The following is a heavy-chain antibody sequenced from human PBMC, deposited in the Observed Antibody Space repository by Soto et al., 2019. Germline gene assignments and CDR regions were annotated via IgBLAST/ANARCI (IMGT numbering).Heavy chain of an antibody. V-gene: IGHV1-8*01. Sequence: ASVKVSCKASGYTFTSYDINWVRQATGQGLEWMGWMNPNSGNTGYAQQFQGRVTMTRSTSISTAYMELSSLRSEDTAVYYCARGRAGGDTTDGVDYWGQGTLVTVSS. D-gene: IGHD2-21*01. CDR1: GYTFTSYD. CDR3: ARGRAGGDTTDGVDY. J-gene: IGHJ4*02. CDR2: MNPNSGNT.